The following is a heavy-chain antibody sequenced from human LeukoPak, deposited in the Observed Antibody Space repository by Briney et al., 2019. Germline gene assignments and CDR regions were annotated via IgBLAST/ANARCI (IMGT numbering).Heavy chain of an antibody. D-gene: IGHD3-22*01. CDR2: IFHSGST. V-gene: IGHV4-38-2*02. CDR1: AYSISRGYD. J-gene: IGHJ4*02. CDR3: ARRDDSSGYHKIFDY. Sequence: SETLSLTSTVYAYSISRGYDWGCRRQHPGKGREGIGSIFHSGSTYYNPSLKSRVTISIDTSKNQFYLKLSSLTAADTAVYYCARRDDSSGYHKIFDYWGPGTLVTVSS.